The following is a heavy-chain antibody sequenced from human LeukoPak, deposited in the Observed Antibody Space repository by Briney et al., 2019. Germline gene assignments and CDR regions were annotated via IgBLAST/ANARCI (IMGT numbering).Heavy chain of an antibody. D-gene: IGHD3-22*01. V-gene: IGHV3-33*08. Sequence: PGGSLRLSCVVSGFTFSDHYMDWVRQAPGKGLEWVAVIWYDGSNKYYADSVKGRFTISRDNSKNTLYLQMNSLRAEDTAVYYCARPYYYDSSGYYRYYYGMDVWGQGTTVTVSS. CDR3: ARPYYYDSSGYYRYYYGMDV. J-gene: IGHJ6*02. CDR2: IWYDGSNK. CDR1: GFTFSDHY.